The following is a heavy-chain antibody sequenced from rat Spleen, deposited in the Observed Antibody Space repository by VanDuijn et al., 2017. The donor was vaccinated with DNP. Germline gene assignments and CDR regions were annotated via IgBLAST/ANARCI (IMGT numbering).Heavy chain of an antibody. CDR1: GYSITSSFR. J-gene: IGHJ2*01. Sequence: EVQLQESGPGLVKPSQSLSLTCSVTGYSITSSFRWSWIRKFPGDKLEWMGYINGAGSTNYNPSLKSRISITRDTSKNQFFLQLNSVTTEDTATYYCARWTRYFDAWGQGVMVTVSS. D-gene: IGHD1-4*01. V-gene: IGHV3-3*01. CDR3: ARWTRYFDA. CDR2: INGAGST.